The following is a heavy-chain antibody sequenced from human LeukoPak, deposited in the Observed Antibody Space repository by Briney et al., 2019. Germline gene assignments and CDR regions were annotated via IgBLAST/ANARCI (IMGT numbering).Heavy chain of an antibody. J-gene: IGHJ6*02. Sequence: SVKVSCRASGGTFSSYAVNWVRQAPGQGLGWMGRIIPILAIANYAQKFQGRVTITADKSTSTAYMELSSLRSEDTAVYYCARGGEYCSSTRCFYGMDVWGQGTTVTVSS. CDR2: IIPILAIA. CDR3: ARGGEYCSSTRCFYGMDV. CDR1: GGTFSSYA. D-gene: IGHD2-2*01. V-gene: IGHV1-69*04.